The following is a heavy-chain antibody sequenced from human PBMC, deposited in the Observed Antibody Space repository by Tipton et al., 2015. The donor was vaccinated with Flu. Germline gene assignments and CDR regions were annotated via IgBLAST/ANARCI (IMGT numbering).Heavy chain of an antibody. CDR3: AKDSSVWASFDY. CDR2: ISGSGGST. Sequence: SLRLSCAASGFTFSSYAMSWVRQAPGKGLEWVSAISGSGGSTYYADSVKGRFTISRDNSKSTLYLQMNSLRAEDTAVYYCAKDSSVWASFDYWGQGTLVTVSS. J-gene: IGHJ4*02. CDR1: GFTFSSYA. V-gene: IGHV3-23*01. D-gene: IGHD6-6*01.